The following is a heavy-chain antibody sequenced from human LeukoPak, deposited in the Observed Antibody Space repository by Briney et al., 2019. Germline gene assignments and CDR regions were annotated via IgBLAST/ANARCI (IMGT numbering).Heavy chain of an antibody. CDR1: GGSISSISYY. CDR3: SREDTATATGALDI. V-gene: IGHV4-39*01. Sequence: SETLTLTCTVSGGSISSISYYWGWIRQAPGKGLEWIGTLYYGGSTYYNPSLKSRVTISVDMSKNQFSLMLSPVTAVDTAVYYCSREDTATATGALDIWGQGTMVTVSS. J-gene: IGHJ3*02. D-gene: IGHD5-18*01. CDR2: LYYGGST.